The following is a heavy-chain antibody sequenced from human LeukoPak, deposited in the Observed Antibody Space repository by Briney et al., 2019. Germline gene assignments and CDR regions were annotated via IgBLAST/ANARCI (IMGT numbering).Heavy chain of an antibody. D-gene: IGHD6-19*01. CDR2: ISSTGSNI. CDR1: GFPFSSYA. CDR3: ATEFLGAVAETGDY. Sequence: GGSLRLSCAASGFPFSSYAMNWVRQAPGKWLEWVSSISSTGSNIYYADSVKGRFTISRDNAKNSLSLQMNSLRAEDTAVYYCATEFLGAVAETGDYWGQGALVTVSS. V-gene: IGHV3-21*01. J-gene: IGHJ4*02.